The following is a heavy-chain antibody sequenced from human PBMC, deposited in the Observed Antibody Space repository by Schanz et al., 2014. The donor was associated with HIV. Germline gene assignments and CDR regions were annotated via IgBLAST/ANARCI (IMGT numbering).Heavy chain of an antibody. CDR1: GFTFSTTA. J-gene: IGHJ4*02. CDR2: ISGSGGST. CDR3: AKGPNKFGSGTSD. Sequence: LLESGGGLVQPGGSLRLSCAASGFTFSTTAMSWVRQAPGKGLEWVSNISGSGGSTFYADAVKGRFTISRDNSKNTLFLQMNRLRAEDTAVYYCAKGPNKFGSGTSDWGQGTLVTVSS. D-gene: IGHD3-10*01. V-gene: IGHV3-23*01.